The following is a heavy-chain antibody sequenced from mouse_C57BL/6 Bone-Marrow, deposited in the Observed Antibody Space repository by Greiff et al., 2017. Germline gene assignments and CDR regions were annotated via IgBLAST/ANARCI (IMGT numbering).Heavy chain of an antibody. V-gene: IGHV5-12*01. CDR2: ISNGGGST. D-gene: IGHD4-1*02. CDR1: GFTFSDYY. CDR3: ARRTFNFFFDY. J-gene: IGHJ2*01. Sequence: EVMLVESGGGLVQPGGSLKLSCAASGFTFSDYYMYWVRQTPEKRLEWVAYISNGGGSTYYPDTVKGRFTISRDNAKKTLYLQMSRLKSEETAMYYCARRTFNFFFDYWGQGTTLTVSS.